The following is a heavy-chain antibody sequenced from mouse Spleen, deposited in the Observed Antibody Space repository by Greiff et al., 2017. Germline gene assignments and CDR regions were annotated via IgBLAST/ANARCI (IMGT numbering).Heavy chain of an antibody. Sequence: VKLVESGAELVRPGASVTLSCKASGYTFTDYEMHWVKQTPVHGLEWIGAIDPETGGTAYNQKFKGKAILTADKSSSTAYMELRSLTSEDSAVYYCTREDYGYGYFDVWGAGTTVTVSS. CDR1: GYTFTDYE. CDR3: TREDYGYGYFDV. V-gene: IGHV1-15*01. CDR2: IDPETGGT. J-gene: IGHJ1*01. D-gene: IGHD1-1*01.